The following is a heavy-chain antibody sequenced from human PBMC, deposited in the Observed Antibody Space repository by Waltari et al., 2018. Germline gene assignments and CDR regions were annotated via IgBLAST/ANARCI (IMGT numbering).Heavy chain of an antibody. CDR3: VREVFGSGWRESYFFDY. CDR1: GFTFNDYG. D-gene: IGHD6-19*01. Sequence: EVQLVESGGGMVRPGGSLRLSCAASGFTFNDYGMSWVRQVTGKGLEWVSGINLSGARTSYADSVMGRFTVSRDNAMNSLYLEMSSLRAEDTALYYCVREVFGSGWRESYFFDYWGQGTLVTVSS. V-gene: IGHV3-20*04. J-gene: IGHJ4*02. CDR2: INLSGART.